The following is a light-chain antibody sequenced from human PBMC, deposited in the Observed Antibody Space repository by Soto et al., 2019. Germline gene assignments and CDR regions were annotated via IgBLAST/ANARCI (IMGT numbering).Light chain of an antibody. V-gene: IGLV1-51*01. CDR3: GIWDSSLSAVV. J-gene: IGLJ2*01. Sequence: QSVLTQPPSVSAAPGQKVTISCSGSSSNIGNNYVSWYQQLPGTAPKLLIYDNNKRPSGIPDRFSGSKSGTSATLGITGLQTGHEADYYCGIWDSSLSAVVFGGGTKLTVL. CDR1: SSNIGNNY. CDR2: DNN.